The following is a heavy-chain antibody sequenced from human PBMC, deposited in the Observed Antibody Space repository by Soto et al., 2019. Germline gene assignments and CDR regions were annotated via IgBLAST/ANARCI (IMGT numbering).Heavy chain of an antibody. J-gene: IGHJ4*02. V-gene: IGHV3-53*01. CDR3: ASNGWGMATVGM. D-gene: IGHD4-4*01. CDR1: GFTVSNNY. Sequence: EVQLVESGGGLVQPGGSLRLSCAASGFTVSNNYMIWFRLPPGKGLEWVSLIYSGGTTYYADSVKGRFTISRDNSKNTLYLQMNSLRVEDTAVYYCASNGWGMATVGMWGPGTLVTVSS. CDR2: IYSGGTT.